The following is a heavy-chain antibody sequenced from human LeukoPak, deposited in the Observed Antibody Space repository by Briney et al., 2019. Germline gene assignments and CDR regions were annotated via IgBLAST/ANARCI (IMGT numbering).Heavy chain of an antibody. Sequence: GGCLRLSCAASGFTFSIHWMNWVRQAPGKGLEWVANIKQDGSEKYYVDSVKGRFTISRDNAKNSLYLQMNSLRAEDTAVYYCARDPDMVRGVNFDYWGQGTLVTVSS. CDR2: IKQDGSEK. CDR1: GFTFSIHW. J-gene: IGHJ4*02. D-gene: IGHD3-10*01. CDR3: ARDPDMVRGVNFDY. V-gene: IGHV3-7*03.